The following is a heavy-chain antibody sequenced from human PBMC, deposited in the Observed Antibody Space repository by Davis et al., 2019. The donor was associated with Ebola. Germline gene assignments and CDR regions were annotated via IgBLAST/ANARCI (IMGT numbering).Heavy chain of an antibody. V-gene: IGHV5-10-1*01. CDR3: ARGTSLARNFDY. Sequence: GESLKISCQGSGYSFTSYWISWVRQMPGKGLEWMGRIDPSDSYTNYSPSFQGHVTISADESFSTAYLQWSSLKASDTAMYYCARGTSLARNFDYWGQGTLVTVSS. J-gene: IGHJ4*02. D-gene: IGHD3-3*02. CDR2: IDPSDSYT. CDR1: GYSFTSYW.